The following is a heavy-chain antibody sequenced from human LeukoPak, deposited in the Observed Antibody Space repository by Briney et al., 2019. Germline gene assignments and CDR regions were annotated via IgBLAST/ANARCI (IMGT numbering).Heavy chain of an antibody. D-gene: IGHD3-22*01. CDR1: GFTFSSYA. Sequence: GGSLRLSCAASGFTFSSYAMHWVRQAPGKGLEWVAVISYDGSNKYYADSVKGRFTISRDNSKNTLYLQMNSLRAEDTAVYYCARGRITYYDSSGYLDYWGQGTLVTVSS. J-gene: IGHJ4*02. CDR2: ISYDGSNK. V-gene: IGHV3-30-3*01. CDR3: ARGRITYYDSSGYLDY.